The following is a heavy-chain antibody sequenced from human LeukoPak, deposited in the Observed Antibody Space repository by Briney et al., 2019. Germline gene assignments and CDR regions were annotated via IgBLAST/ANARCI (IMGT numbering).Heavy chain of an antibody. V-gene: IGHV3-23*01. CDR2: IRGTGGTT. D-gene: IGHD4-17*01. CDR1: GFTLSDYA. J-gene: IGHJ3*01. Sequence: PGRSLRLSCAASGFTLSDYALIWVRQAPGKGLEWISAIRGTGGTTYYADSVKGRCTISRDNSRNTVYLQMNSLRAEDTALYFCGKDPNGDYVGAFDFWGPGTMVTVSS. CDR3: GKDPNGDYVGAFDF.